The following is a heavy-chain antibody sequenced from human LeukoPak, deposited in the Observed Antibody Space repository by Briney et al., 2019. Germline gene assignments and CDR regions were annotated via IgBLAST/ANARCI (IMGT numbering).Heavy chain of an antibody. CDR3: AREIDYDSSGYYGPVDAFDI. D-gene: IGHD3-22*01. V-gene: IGHV3-7*01. Sequence: PGGSLRLSCAASGFTFSSYWMSWVRQAPGKGLEWVANIKQDGSEKYYVDSVKGRFTISRDNAKNSLYLQMNSLRAEDTAVYYCAREIDYDSSGYYGPVDAFDIWGQGTMVTVSS. CDR2: IKQDGSEK. J-gene: IGHJ3*02. CDR1: GFTFSSYW.